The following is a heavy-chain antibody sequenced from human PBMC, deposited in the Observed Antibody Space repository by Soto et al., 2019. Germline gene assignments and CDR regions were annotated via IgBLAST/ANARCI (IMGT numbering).Heavy chain of an antibody. CDR1: GFTFSSYA. Sequence: PGGSLRLSCAASGFTFSSYAMSWVRQTPGKGLEWVSAISGSGGSTYYADSVKGRFTISRDNSKNTLYLQMNSLRAEDTAVYYCAKAPLARSYDSSGYSFRAFDIWGQGTMVTVSS. V-gene: IGHV3-23*01. J-gene: IGHJ3*02. CDR2: ISGSGGST. D-gene: IGHD3-22*01. CDR3: AKAPLARSYDSSGYSFRAFDI.